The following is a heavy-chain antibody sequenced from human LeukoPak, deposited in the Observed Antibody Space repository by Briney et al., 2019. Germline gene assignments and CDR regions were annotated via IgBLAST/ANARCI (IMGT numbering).Heavy chain of an antibody. D-gene: IGHD4-23*01. CDR2: ISSSGSTI. V-gene: IGHV3-48*03. J-gene: IGHJ4*02. CDR3: ASPRRLLWSL. Sequence: AGGSLRLSCAASGFTFSSYAMSWVRQAPGKGLEWVSYISSSGSTIYYADSVKGRFTISRDNAKNSLYLQMNSLRAEDTAVYYCASPRRLLWSLWGQATLVTVSS. CDR1: GFTFSSYA.